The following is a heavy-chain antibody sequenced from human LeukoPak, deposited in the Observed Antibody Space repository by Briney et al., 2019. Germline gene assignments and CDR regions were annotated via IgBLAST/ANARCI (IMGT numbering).Heavy chain of an antibody. J-gene: IGHJ4*02. Sequence: PGGSLRLSCAGSGFSFSRYWMSWVRQAPGKGLEWVANIRQDGSEKYYVDSVKGRFTISRDNAKNSLYLQMNSLRAEDTAVYYCARVPKRGSFWDYWGQGTLVTVSS. CDR1: GFSFSRYW. D-gene: IGHD1-26*01. CDR3: ARVPKRGSFWDY. V-gene: IGHV3-7*01. CDR2: IRQDGSEK.